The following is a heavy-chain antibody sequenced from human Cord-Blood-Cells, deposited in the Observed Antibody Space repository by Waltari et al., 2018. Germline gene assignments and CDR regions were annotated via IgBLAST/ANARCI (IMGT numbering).Heavy chain of an antibody. J-gene: IGHJ4*02. Sequence: EVQLVESGGGLVQPGRSLRLSCTASGFTFGDYAMSWVRQAPGKGLEWVGFIRSKAYGGTTEYAASVKGRFTISRDDSKSIAYLQMNSLKTEDTAVYYCTRNYYDSSGYRDYWGQGTLVTVSS. CDR2: IRSKAYGGTT. V-gene: IGHV3-49*04. CDR3: TRNYYDSSGYRDY. D-gene: IGHD3-22*01. CDR1: GFTFGDYA.